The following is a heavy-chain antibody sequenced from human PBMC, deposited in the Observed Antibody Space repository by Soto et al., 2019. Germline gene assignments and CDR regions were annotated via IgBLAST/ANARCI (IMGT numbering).Heavy chain of an antibody. V-gene: IGHV3-30-3*01. J-gene: IGHJ1*01. CDR2: ISYDGSNK. D-gene: IGHD2-21*02. CDR3: ARDKVAYCGGDCYVEYFQH. CDR1: GFTFSSYA. Sequence: QVQLVESGGGVVQPGRSLRLSCAASGFTFSSYAMHWVRQAPGKGLEWVAVISYDGSNKYYADSVKGRFTISRDNSKNLLYLQMHSLRGEDTAVYYCARDKVAYCGGDCYVEYFQHWGQGTLVTVSS.